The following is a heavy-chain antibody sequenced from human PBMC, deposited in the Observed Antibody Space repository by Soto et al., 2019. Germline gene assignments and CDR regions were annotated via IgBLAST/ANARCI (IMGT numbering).Heavy chain of an antibody. CDR1: GGSISSYY. Sequence: QVQLQESGPGLVKPSETLSLTCTVSGGSISSYYWNWIRQPPGEGLEWIGYIYNSGNTNYNPSLRSRVTISVDTSKNQFSLKLTSVTAADTAVYYCAAPPRYWGQGTLVTVSS. CDR3: AAPPRY. J-gene: IGHJ4*02. D-gene: IGHD6-6*01. V-gene: IGHV4-59*01. CDR2: IYNSGNT.